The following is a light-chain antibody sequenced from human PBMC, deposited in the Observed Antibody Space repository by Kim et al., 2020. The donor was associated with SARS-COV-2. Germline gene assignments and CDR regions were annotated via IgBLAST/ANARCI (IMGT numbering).Light chain of an antibody. Sequence: ASTRDRVTITCRASQGISSYLAWYQQKPGKAPKLLIYPASTLQSGVPSSFSGSASGTDFTLTISCLQSDDFATYYCLQYYSYSWTFGQGTKVDIK. CDR3: LQYYSYSWT. J-gene: IGKJ1*01. V-gene: IGKV1-8*01. CDR1: QGISSY. CDR2: PAS.